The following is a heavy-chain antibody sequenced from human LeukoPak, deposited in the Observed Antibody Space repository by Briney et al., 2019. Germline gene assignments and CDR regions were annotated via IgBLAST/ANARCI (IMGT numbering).Heavy chain of an antibody. CDR3: ARAGGYGLIDY. Sequence: SETLSLTCTVSGGSISSSSYYWVWIRQPPGTGLEWIGSIYHSGTTYSGSTYYNPSLKSRVTISLDTSKNQFSLKVGSMTAADTAVYYCARAGGYGLIDYWGQGTMVTVSS. CDR1: GGSISSSSYY. CDR2: IYHSGTTYSGST. V-gene: IGHV4-39*07. D-gene: IGHD5-18*01. J-gene: IGHJ4*02.